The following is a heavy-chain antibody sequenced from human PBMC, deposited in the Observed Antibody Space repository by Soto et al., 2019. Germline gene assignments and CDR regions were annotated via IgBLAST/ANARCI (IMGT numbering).Heavy chain of an antibody. J-gene: IGHJ5*01. CDR3: VRPMTTPTAGDS. CDR2: IRSILNNYAT. CDR1: GFDFGGSA. D-gene: IGHD4-4*01. Sequence: GGSLRLSCAASGFDFGGSAIHWVRQTADKGLEWIGRIRSILNNYATEYNPSVKGRIILSRDDSRNMAYLEVSSLKTENTAIYYCVRPMTTPTAGDSWGQGTLVTVSS. V-gene: IGHV3-73*01.